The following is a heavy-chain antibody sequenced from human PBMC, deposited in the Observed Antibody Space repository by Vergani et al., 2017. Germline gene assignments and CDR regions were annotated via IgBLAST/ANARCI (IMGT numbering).Heavy chain of an antibody. J-gene: IGHJ3*02. CDR2: ISGSGGST. CDR3: ANLRCYLVMSAFDI. CDR1: GFTFSSYG. Sequence: EVQLLESGGGLVQPGGSLRLSCAASGFTFSSYGMHWVRQAPGKGLEWVSAISGSGGSTYYADSVKGRFTISRDNSKNTLYLQMNSLRAEDTAVYYCANLRCYLVMSAFDIWGQGTMVTVSS. V-gene: IGHV3-23*01. D-gene: IGHD2-21*01.